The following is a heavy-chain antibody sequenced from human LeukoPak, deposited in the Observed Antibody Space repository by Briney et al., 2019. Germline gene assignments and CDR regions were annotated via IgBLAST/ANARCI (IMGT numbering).Heavy chain of an antibody. CDR3: AKDKAPLYSGYDWDLDF. D-gene: IGHD5-12*01. V-gene: IGHV3-9*01. J-gene: IGHJ4*02. Sequence: GGSLRLSCAASGFTFHQYAIHWVRQVPGKGLEWVSGISWNSASIDYADSVKGRFTISRDNAKNSVYLQMYSLRAEDTALYYCAKDKAPLYSGYDWDLDFWGQGTLVTVSS. CDR1: GFTFHQYA. CDR2: ISWNSASI.